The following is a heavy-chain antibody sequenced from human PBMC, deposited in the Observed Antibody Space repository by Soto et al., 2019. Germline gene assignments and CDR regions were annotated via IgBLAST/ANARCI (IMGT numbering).Heavy chain of an antibody. J-gene: IGHJ4*02. Sequence: QVHLQESGPGLVKPSETLSLTCTVSGGSMNAHFWSWIRQSAGKGLEWIGHIHISGITTYNPSLKSRVPMSLDPPKNQLSLKLTSVTAADTAVYYCARINGGSPDFWGQGTLVSVPS. CDR2: IHISGIT. D-gene: IGHD2-15*01. CDR1: GGSMNAHF. CDR3: ARINGGSPDF. V-gene: IGHV4-4*07.